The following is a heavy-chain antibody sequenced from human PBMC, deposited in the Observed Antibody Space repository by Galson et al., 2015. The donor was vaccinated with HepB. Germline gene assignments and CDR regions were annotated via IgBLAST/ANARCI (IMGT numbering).Heavy chain of an antibody. CDR1: GYTFTSYY. Sequence: SCKASGYTFTSYYMHWVRQAPGQGLEWMGIINPSGGSTSYAQKLQGRVTMTRDTSTSTVYMELSSLRSEDTAVYYCARERAAAGTPEDAFDIWGQGTMVTVSS. CDR3: ARERAAAGTPEDAFDI. V-gene: IGHV1-46*04. CDR2: INPSGGST. J-gene: IGHJ3*02. D-gene: IGHD6-13*01.